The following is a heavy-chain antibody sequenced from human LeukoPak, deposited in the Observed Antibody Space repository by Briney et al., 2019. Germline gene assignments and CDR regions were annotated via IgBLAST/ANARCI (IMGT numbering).Heavy chain of an antibody. CDR3: ARAPYDILTYGMDV. D-gene: IGHD3-9*01. V-gene: IGHV3-11*01. CDR2: ISSSGSTI. J-gene: IGHJ6*02. Sequence: GGSLRLSCAASGFTFSDHYMSWIRQAPGKGLEWVSYISSSGSTIYYADSVKGRFTISRDNAKNSLYLQMNSLRAEDTAVYYCARAPYDILTYGMDVWGQGTTVTVSS. CDR1: GFTFSDHY.